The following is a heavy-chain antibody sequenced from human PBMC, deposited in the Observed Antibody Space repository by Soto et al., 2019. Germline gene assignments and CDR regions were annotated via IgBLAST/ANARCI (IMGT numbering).Heavy chain of an antibody. D-gene: IGHD3-22*01. CDR2: INPNSGGT. J-gene: IGHJ4*02. V-gene: IGHV1-2*02. Sequence: GASVKVSCKASRYTFTGYYMHWVRQAPGQGLEWMGWINPNSGGTNYAQKFQGRVTMTRDTSISTAYMELSRLRSDDTAVYYCATEGGYDSSGYYSDYWGQGTLVTVSS. CDR1: RYTFTGYY. CDR3: ATEGGYDSSGYYSDY.